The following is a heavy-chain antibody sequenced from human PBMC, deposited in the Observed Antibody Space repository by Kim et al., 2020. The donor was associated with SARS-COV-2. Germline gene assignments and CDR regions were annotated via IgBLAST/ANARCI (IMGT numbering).Heavy chain of an antibody. D-gene: IGHD2-8*01. Sequence: GRFTISRDNSKNTLYLQMNSLRAEDTAVYYCAREGIVLMVYAISSWYFDLWGRGTLVTVSS. CDR3: AREGIVLMVYAISSWYFDL. V-gene: IGHV3-30*07. J-gene: IGHJ2*01.